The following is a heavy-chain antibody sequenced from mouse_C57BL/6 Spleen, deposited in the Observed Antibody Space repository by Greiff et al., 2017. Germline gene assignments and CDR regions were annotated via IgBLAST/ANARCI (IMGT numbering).Heavy chain of an antibody. J-gene: IGHJ1*03. CDR3: GRLLRVYWYFDV. CDR1: GFTFSNYW. CDR2: IRLKSDNYAT. V-gene: IGHV6-3*01. D-gene: IGHD2-3*01. Sequence: EVKLMESGGGLVQPGGSMKLSCVASGFTFSNYWMNWVRQSPEKGLEWVAQIRLKSDNYATHYAESVKGRFTISREDSKSSVYLQMNNLRAEDTGIYYCGRLLRVYWYFDVWGTGTTVTVSS.